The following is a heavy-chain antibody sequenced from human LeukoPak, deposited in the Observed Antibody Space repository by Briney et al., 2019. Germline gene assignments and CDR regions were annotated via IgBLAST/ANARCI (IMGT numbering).Heavy chain of an antibody. CDR1: GGSISSSSYY. V-gene: IGHV4-39*01. Sequence: SETLSLTCTVSGGSISSSSYYWGWIRQPPGKGLEWIGSIYYSGSTYYNPSLNSRVTISVDTSKNQFSLKLSSVTAADTAVYYCARHHSPPPGVQSQWLVLGRDWFDPWGQGTLVTVSS. CDR3: ARHHSPPPGVQSQWLVLGRDWFDP. D-gene: IGHD6-19*01. J-gene: IGHJ5*02. CDR2: IYYSGST.